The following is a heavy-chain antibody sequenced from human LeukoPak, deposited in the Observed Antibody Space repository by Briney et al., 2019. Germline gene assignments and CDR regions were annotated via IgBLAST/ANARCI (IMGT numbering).Heavy chain of an antibody. CDR1: GYTFTGYY. V-gene: IGHV1-2*02. D-gene: IGHD2-15*01. CDR2: INPNSGGT. CDR3: ASPDIVVVVAASYSDY. J-gene: IGHJ4*02. Sequence: ASVKLSCKASGYTFTGYYMHWVRQAPGQGLEWMGWINPNSGGTNYAQKFQGRVTMTRDTSISTAYMELSRLRSDDTAVYYCASPDIVVVVAASYSDYWGQGTLVTVSS.